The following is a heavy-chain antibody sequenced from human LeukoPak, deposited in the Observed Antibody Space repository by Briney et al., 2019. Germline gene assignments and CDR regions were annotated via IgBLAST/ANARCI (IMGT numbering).Heavy chain of an antibody. D-gene: IGHD6-13*01. CDR3: AKGLPHSVRWYYFDY. Sequence: PGRSLRLSCAASGFTFSSYGMHWVGQAPGKGLEWVALISYDGVDQFYEDSVKGRFTISRDNSKNTLYLQMNSLRAEDTAVYYCAKGLPHSVRWYYFDYWGQGTLVTVSS. CDR2: ISYDGVDQ. V-gene: IGHV3-30*18. J-gene: IGHJ4*02. CDR1: GFTFSSYG.